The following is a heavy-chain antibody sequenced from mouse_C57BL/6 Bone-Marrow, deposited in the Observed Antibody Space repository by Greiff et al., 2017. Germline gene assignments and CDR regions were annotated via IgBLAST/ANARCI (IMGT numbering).Heavy chain of an antibody. J-gene: IGHJ4*01. CDR3: AGNYYAMDY. Sequence: EVHLVEPGGGLVKPGGSLKLSCAASGFTFSDYGMHWVRQAPEKGLEWVAYISSGSSTIYYADTVKGRFTISIDNAKNTLFLQMTSLRSEDTAMYYCAGNYYAMDYWGRGTAVTVSS. CDR2: ISSGSSTI. V-gene: IGHV5-17*01. CDR1: GFTFSDYG.